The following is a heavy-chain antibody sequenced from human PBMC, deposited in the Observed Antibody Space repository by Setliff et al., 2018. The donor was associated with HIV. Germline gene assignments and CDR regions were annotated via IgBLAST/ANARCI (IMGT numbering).Heavy chain of an antibody. CDR1: GGTFSSYP. J-gene: IGHJ5*02. D-gene: IGHD2-15*01. Sequence: SVKVSCKASGGTFSSYPISWVRQAPGQGLEWMGGIIPIFGTTHYAQKFQGRVTVTADESTSTAYMQLSSLRSDDTAVYYCARERYCSAGSCYSKLSWFDPWGQGTLVTVSS. V-gene: IGHV1-69*13. CDR3: ARERYCSAGSCYSKLSWFDP. CDR2: IIPIFGTT.